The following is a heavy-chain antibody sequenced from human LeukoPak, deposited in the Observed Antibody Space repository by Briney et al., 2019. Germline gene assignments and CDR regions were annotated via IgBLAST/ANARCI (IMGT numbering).Heavy chain of an antibody. CDR2: ISGSGGST. CDR1: GFTFSSYA. J-gene: IGHJ5*02. V-gene: IGHV3-23*01. D-gene: IGHD3-10*01. CDR3: AKDRGGSGSYGNYNWFDP. Sequence: GGSLGLSCAASGFTFSSYAMSWVRQAPGKGLEWVSAISGSGGSTYYADSVKGRFTISRDNSKNTLYLQMNSLRAEDTAVYYCAKDRGGSGSYGNYNWFDPWGQGTLVTVFS.